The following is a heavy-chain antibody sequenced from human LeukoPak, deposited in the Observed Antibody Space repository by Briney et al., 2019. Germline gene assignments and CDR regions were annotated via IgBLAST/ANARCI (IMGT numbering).Heavy chain of an antibody. CDR2: IYYSGST. Sequence: SETLSLTCTVSGGSISSYYWSWIRQPPGKGLGWIGYIYYSGSTNYNPSLKSRVTISVDTSKNQFSLKLSSVTAADTAVYYCARAPGIVGATTGDAFDIWGQGTMVTVSS. J-gene: IGHJ3*02. D-gene: IGHD1-26*01. V-gene: IGHV4-59*01. CDR1: GGSISSYY. CDR3: ARAPGIVGATTGDAFDI.